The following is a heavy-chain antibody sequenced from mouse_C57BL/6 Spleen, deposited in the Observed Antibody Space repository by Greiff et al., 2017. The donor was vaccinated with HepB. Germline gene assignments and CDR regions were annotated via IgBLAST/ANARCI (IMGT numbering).Heavy chain of an antibody. Sequence: EVQLQQSGPELVKPGASVKMSCKAFGYTFTDYNMHWVKQSHGKSLEWIGSINPNNGGTSYNQKFKGKATLTVNKSSSTAYMELRSLTSEDSAVYYCARGDYDGAWFAYWCQGTLVTVSA. CDR1: GYTFTDYN. CDR3: ARGDYDGAWFAY. D-gene: IGHD2-4*01. J-gene: IGHJ3*01. V-gene: IGHV1-22*01. CDR2: INPNNGGT.